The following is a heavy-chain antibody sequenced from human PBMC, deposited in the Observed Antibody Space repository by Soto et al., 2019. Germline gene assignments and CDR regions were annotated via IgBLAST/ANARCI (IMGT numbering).Heavy chain of an antibody. CDR2: ISVYNGDT. D-gene: IGHD2-21*01. V-gene: IGHV1-18*01. J-gene: IGHJ4*02. CDR3: ARVYRGGDCFSGGDFDY. CDR1: GYTFTTYG. Sequence: QVQLVQSGTEVKKAGSAVKVSCKTSGYTFTTYGISWIRQAPGQGLEWIAWISVYNGDTNYAQNAQGRVTMTTDTLTTTAYLELRSLRSDDTAVYYCARVYRGGDCFSGGDFDYWGQGTLVTVS.